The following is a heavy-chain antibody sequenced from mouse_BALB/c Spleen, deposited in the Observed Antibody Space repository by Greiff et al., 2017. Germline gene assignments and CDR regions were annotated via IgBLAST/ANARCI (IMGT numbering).Heavy chain of an antibody. CDR1: GFTFSSSY. J-gene: IGHJ2*01. CDR3: ARHIYYYGSSRLTGRYYFDY. Sequence: QVQLKESGAELVKPGASVKLSCKTSGFTFSSSYISWLKQKPGQSLEWIAWIYAGTGGTSYNQKFTGKAQLTVDTSSSTAYMQFSSLTTEDSAIYYCARHIYYYGSSRLTGRYYFDYWGQGTTLTVSS. V-gene: IGHV1-66*01. CDR2: IYAGTGGT. D-gene: IGHD1-1*01.